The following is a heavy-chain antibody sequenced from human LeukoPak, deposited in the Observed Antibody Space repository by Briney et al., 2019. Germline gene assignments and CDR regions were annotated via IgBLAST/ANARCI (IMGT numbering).Heavy chain of an antibody. CDR2: IYHSGST. D-gene: IGHD3-3*01. J-gene: IGHJ4*02. CDR1: GGSISSGGYY. V-gene: IGHV4-30-2*01. CDR3: ATLYYDSTD. Sequence: SETLSLTFTVSGGSISSGGYYWSWIRQPPGKGREWIGYIYHSGSTYYNPSLKSRVTISVDRSKNQFSLKLSSVTAADTAVYYCATLYYDSTDWGQGTLVTVSS.